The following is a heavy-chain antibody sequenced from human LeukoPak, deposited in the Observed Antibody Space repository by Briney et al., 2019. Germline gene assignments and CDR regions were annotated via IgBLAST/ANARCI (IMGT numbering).Heavy chain of an antibody. CDR3: ATGFQRELSLTDAFDI. J-gene: IGHJ3*02. CDR1: GGTFSSYA. D-gene: IGHD3-16*02. Sequence: SVKVSCKASGGTFSSYAISWVRQAPAQGLEWMGGIIPIFGTANYAHKFPGRVTITTDGSTTTASMELSSLRSEDEAVYYCATGFQRELSLTDAFDIWGQGTMVTVSS. CDR2: IIPIFGTA. V-gene: IGHV1-69*05.